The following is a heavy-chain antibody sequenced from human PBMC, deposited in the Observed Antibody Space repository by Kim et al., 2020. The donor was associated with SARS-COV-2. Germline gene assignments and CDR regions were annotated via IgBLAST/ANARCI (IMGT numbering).Heavy chain of an antibody. J-gene: IGHJ4*02. V-gene: IGHV1-69*04. CDR3: ATGYSYGQFYFDY. CDR1: GGTFSSYA. D-gene: IGHD5-18*01. CDR2: IIPILGIA. Sequence: SVKVSCKASGGTFSSYAISWVRQAPGQGLEWMGRIIPILGIANYAQKFQGRVTITADKSTSTAYMELSSLRSEDTAVYYCATGYSYGQFYFDYWGQGTLVTVSS.